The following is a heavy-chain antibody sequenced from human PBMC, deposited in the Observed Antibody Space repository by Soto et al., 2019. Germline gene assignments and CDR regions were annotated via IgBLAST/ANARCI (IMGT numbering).Heavy chain of an antibody. V-gene: IGHV3-72*01. Sequence: EVQLVESGGGLVQPGGSLRLSCAASGFTFSDHYMDWVRQAPGKGLEWVGRTRNKANSYTTEYAASVKGRFTISRDDSKGALYLQMNSLKTEDTAVYYCARGAPLYCGCDCYPDYWGQGTLVTVSS. CDR3: ARGAPLYCGCDCYPDY. CDR2: TRNKANSYTT. D-gene: IGHD2-21*02. CDR1: GFTFSDHY. J-gene: IGHJ4*02.